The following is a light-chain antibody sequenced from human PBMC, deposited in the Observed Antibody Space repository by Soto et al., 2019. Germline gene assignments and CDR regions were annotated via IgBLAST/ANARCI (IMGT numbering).Light chain of an antibody. J-gene: IGLJ3*02. V-gene: IGLV4-69*01. CDR2: LNSDGSL. CDR1: GGHNNYA. Sequence: QSVLTQSPSASASLGASVKLTCTLRGGHNNYAIAWHQQHPEKGPRYLMKLNSDGSLTKGDGIPGRFSGSISGTDISLTISSLRSEDEADYYCQTWDTGILFGGGTKVTVL. CDR3: QTWDTGIL.